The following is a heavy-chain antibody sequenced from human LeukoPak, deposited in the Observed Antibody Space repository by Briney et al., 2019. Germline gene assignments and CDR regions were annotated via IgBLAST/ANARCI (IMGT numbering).Heavy chain of an antibody. CDR3: AREGTAAAGFDY. J-gene: IGHJ4*02. CDR1: GFTFSSYS. V-gene: IGHV3-21*01. CDR2: ISSSSSYI. D-gene: IGHD6-13*01. Sequence: GGSLRLSCAASGFTFSSYSMNWVRQAPGKGLEWVSSISSSSSYIYYADSVKGRFTISRDNAKNSLYLQVNSLRAEDTAVYYCAREGTAAAGFDYWGQGTLVTVSS.